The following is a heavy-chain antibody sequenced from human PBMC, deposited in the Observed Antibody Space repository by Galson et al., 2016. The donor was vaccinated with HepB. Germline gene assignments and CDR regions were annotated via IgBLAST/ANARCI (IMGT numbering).Heavy chain of an antibody. D-gene: IGHD2-2*01. J-gene: IGHJ4*02. Sequence: SLRLSCAASGFTFNTNGMTWIRQVPGKRPEWVSGISGTTSTPYYSEIAQGRFTISRDNSKNTIYLQMSSLRPEDTAIYYCAKGITSWYYWGQGTPVTVSS. CDR1: GFTFNTNG. V-gene: IGHV3-23*01. CDR3: AKGITSWYY. CDR2: ISGTTSTP.